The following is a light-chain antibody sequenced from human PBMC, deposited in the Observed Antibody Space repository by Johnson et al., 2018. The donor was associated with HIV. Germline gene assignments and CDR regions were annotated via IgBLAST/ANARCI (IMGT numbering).Light chain of an antibody. J-gene: IGLJ1*01. CDR2: DNN. Sequence: QSVLTQPPSVSAAPGQKVSISCSGSSSNIGNNYVSWYQQLPRTAPKLLIYDNNKRPSGIPDRFSGSKSGTSATLVISGLQTGDEADYYCGTWDTSLSAQYVFGSGTKVTVL. V-gene: IGLV1-51*01. CDR1: SSNIGNNY. CDR3: GTWDTSLSAQYV.